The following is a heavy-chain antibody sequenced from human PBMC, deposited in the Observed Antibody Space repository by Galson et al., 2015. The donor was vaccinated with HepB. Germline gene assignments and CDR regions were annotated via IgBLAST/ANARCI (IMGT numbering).Heavy chain of an antibody. CDR2: IYSGGST. V-gene: IGHV3-66*02. Sequence: SLRLSCAASGFTVSSNYMSWVRQAPGKGLEWVSVIYSGGSTYYADSVKGRFTISRDNSKNTLYLQMNSLRAEDTAVYYCARDAYGSGAKEDYWGQGTLVTVSS. D-gene: IGHD3-10*01. CDR3: ARDAYGSGAKEDY. J-gene: IGHJ4*02. CDR1: GFTVSSNY.